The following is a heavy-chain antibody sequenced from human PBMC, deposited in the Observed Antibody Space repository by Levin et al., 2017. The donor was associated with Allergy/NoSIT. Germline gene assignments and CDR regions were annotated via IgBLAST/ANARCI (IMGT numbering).Heavy chain of an antibody. Sequence: SQTLSLTCAVYGGSFSGYYWSWIRQPPGKGLEWIGEINHSGSTNYNPSLKSRVTISVDTSKNQFSLKLSSVTAADTAVYDCAGGTLLVVYAMGRFDPWGQGTLVTVSS. J-gene: IGHJ5*02. CDR1: GGSFSGYY. CDR2: INHSGST. CDR3: AGGTLLVVYAMGRFDP. V-gene: IGHV4-34*01. D-gene: IGHD2-8*02.